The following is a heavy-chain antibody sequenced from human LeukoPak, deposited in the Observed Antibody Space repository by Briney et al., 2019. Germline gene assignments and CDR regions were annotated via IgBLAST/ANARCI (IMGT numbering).Heavy chain of an antibody. V-gene: IGHV4-30-4*07. CDR3: ARGLWELPYYFDH. CDR1: GDSINIPGYS. D-gene: IGHD1-26*01. CDR2: LYYTGST. Sequence: SETLSLTCNVSGDSINIPGYSWSWIRQLPGKGLEWIGFLYYTGSTYNNPSLKTRVSISRDTSKNQFSLKLNSVNAADTAVYYCARGLWELPYYFDHWGQGTLVTVSS. J-gene: IGHJ4*02.